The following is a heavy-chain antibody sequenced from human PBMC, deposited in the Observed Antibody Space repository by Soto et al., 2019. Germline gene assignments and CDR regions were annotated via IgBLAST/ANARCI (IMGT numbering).Heavy chain of an antibody. CDR1: GFTFSNSW. D-gene: IGHD2-2*01. CDR2: INADGTST. CDR3: VKVLARGVGVPRFYFDS. Sequence: GSLRLSCAASGFTFSNSWMHWVRQVSGKGLEWVSRINADGTSTSYADSVKGRFTISRDNAKNTLYLHVNSLRAEDAAVYYCVKVLARGVGVPRFYFDSWGQGA. J-gene: IGHJ4*02. V-gene: IGHV3-74*01.